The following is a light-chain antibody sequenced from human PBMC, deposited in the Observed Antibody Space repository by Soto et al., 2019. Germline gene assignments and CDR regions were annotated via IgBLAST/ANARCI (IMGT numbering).Light chain of an antibody. V-gene: IGKV4-1*01. Sequence: DIVLTQSPDSLAVSLGEMATINCKSSQSVLSSSNNKNYLAWYQQKPGQPPKLLLSWASIRKSGVPDRFTGSGSGTDFTLTISSLQAEDVAVYYCQQHYGAPITFGGGPKVEIK. CDR3: QQHYGAPIT. CDR2: WAS. CDR1: QSVLSSSNNKNY. J-gene: IGKJ4*01.